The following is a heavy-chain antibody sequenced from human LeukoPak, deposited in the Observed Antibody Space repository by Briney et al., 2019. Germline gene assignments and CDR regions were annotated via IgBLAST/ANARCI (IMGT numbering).Heavy chain of an antibody. J-gene: IGHJ4*02. Sequence: PGGSLRLSCAASGFTFSSYGMHGLRQAPGKGLEWVAVIWYDGSNKYYADSVKGRFTISRDNSKNTLYLQMNSLRAEDTAVYYCARELVEMENYCYFDYWGQGTLVTVSS. CDR3: ARELVEMENYCYFDY. V-gene: IGHV3-33*01. D-gene: IGHD5-24*01. CDR1: GFTFSSYG. CDR2: IWYDGSNK.